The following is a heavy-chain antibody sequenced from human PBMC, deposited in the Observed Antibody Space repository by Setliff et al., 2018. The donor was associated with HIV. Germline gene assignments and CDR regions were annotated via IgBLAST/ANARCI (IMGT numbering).Heavy chain of an antibody. CDR3: ARDVGGFTVFAVPRGGFDP. CDR1: GDSISGYY. D-gene: IGHD3-3*01. CDR2: IYTSGNT. V-gene: IGHV4-4*08. Sequence: PSETLSLTCTVSGDSISGYYWSWIRQPPGKGLEWIGYIYTSGNTNYNPSLKSRVTISVDTSKNQFSLEVRSVTAADTAVYYCARDVGGFTVFAVPRGGFDPWGQGTLVTVSS. J-gene: IGHJ5*02.